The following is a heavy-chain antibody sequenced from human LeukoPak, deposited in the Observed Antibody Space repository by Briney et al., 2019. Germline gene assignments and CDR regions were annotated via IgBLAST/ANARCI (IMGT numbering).Heavy chain of an antibody. Sequence: AGGSLRLSCAASGFTFSGYIMNWVRQAPGKGLEWVSFIGTSGNPMYYADSVKGRFTVSRDNAKNSLYLQMNSLRAEDTAVYYCARDQWLDYWGQGTLVTVSS. CDR2: IGTSGNPM. D-gene: IGHD6-19*01. V-gene: IGHV3-48*01. CDR3: ARDQWLDY. CDR1: GFTFSGYI. J-gene: IGHJ4*02.